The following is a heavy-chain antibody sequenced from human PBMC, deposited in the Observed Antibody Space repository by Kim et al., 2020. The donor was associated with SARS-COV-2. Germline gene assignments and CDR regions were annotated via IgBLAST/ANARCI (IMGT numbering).Heavy chain of an antibody. CDR2: ISGSGAST. D-gene: IGHD6-13*01. CDR3: AKGSDSSSWGQISFDF. J-gene: IGHJ4*02. V-gene: IGHV3-23*01. CDR1: GFTFSSYA. Sequence: GGSLRLSCAASGFTFSSYAMNWVRQAPGKGLEWVSTISGSGASTYNADSVKGRFTISRDNSKNMVYLQMNGLRGEDTAVYYCAKGSDSSSWGQISFDFWGQGTLVTVSS.